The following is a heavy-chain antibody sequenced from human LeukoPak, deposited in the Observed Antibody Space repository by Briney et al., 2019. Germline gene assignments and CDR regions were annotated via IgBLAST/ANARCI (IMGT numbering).Heavy chain of an antibody. D-gene: IGHD1-26*01. Sequence: GGSLRLSCAASGFTFDDYAMHWVRQAPGKGLEWVSGISWNSGSIGYADSVKGRFTISRDNAKNSLYLHMNSLRAEDTALYYCAKDRRWELHGAFDIWGQGTMVTVSS. CDR3: AKDRRWELHGAFDI. J-gene: IGHJ3*02. CDR1: GFTFDDYA. V-gene: IGHV3-9*01. CDR2: ISWNSGSI.